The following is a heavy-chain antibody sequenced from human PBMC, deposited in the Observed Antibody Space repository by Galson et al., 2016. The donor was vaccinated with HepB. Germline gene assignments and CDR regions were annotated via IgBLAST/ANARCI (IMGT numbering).Heavy chain of an antibody. V-gene: IGHV1-58*01. J-gene: IGHJ4*02. CDR1: GFGFINSA. Sequence: SVKVSCKASGFGFINSAVQWVRQARGQRLEWIGWIVVGSGYTNYAQKFRERVSITRDMSTNTAYMELSSLRSEDTGVYYCAAGADYGRERDYWGQGTLVTVSS. D-gene: IGHD4-17*01. CDR2: IVVGSGYT. CDR3: AAGADYGRERDY.